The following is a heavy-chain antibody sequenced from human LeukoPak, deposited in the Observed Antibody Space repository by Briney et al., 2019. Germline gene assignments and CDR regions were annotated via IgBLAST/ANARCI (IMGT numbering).Heavy chain of an antibody. CDR3: ARSISGLGD. Sequence: SQTLSLTCAVSGDSISSNSAAWNWIRQAPARGLEWLGRTYYRSKWYNDYAVSVKGRITISADTSKNQFSLQLNSVTPEDTAVYYCARSISGLGDWGQGTLVTVSS. J-gene: IGHJ4*02. D-gene: IGHD3-16*01. CDR1: GDSISSNSAA. V-gene: IGHV6-1*01. CDR2: TYYRSKWYN.